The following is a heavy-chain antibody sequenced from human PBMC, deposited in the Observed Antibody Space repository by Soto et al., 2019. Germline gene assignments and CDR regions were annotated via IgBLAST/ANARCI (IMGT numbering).Heavy chain of an antibody. D-gene: IGHD5-12*01. V-gene: IGHV4-4*07. CDR2: IYPSGGT. J-gene: IGHJ4*02. Sequence: SETLSLTCTVSGGSISGHSWVWIRQPAGKGLEWIGHIYPSGGTSYNPSLRSRVTMSLDTSTNKIFLNLTSMTAADTAVFYCVRGRSYSVYDFWGPGTLVTVSS. CDR3: VRGRSYSVYDF. CDR1: GGSISGHS.